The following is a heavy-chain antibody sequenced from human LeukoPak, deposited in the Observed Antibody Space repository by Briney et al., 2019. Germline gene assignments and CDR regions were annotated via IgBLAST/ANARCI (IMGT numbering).Heavy chain of an antibody. J-gene: IGHJ4*02. D-gene: IGHD6-13*01. CDR1: GFTFSSYS. CDR2: ISSNSSYI. Sequence: GGSLRLSCAASGFTFSSYSMNWVRQAPGKGLEWVSSISSNSSYIYYADSVKGRFTISRDNAKNSLYLQMNSLRAEDTAVYYCARRWDGEQLALGFLMGSIDYWGQGTLVTVSS. V-gene: IGHV3-21*01. CDR3: ARRWDGEQLALGFLMGSIDY.